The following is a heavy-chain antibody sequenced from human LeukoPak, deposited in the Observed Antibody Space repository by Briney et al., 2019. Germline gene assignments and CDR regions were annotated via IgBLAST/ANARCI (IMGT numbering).Heavy chain of an antibody. CDR3: AGGPLAVAGSFDH. D-gene: IGHD6-19*01. CDR1: GGSFSGYY. Sequence: SETLSLTCAVYGGSFSGYYWSWIRQPPGKGLEWIGEINHSGSTNYNPSLKSRVTISVDTSKNQFSLKLSSVTAADTAVYYCAGGPLAVAGSFDHWGQGTLVTVSS. CDR2: INHSGST. J-gene: IGHJ4*02. V-gene: IGHV4-34*01.